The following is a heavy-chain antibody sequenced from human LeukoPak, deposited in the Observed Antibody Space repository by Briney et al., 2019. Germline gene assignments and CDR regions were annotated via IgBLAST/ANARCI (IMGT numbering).Heavy chain of an antibody. J-gene: IGHJ4*02. CDR2: ISASGGST. CDR3: AKAQGSSRWYYFDY. V-gene: IGHV3-23*01. Sequence: GGSLRLSCAVSGFTFSNYAMNWVRQAPGKGLEWVSGISASGGSTYYADSVKGRFTISRDNSKNTLYLQINSLRAEDTAVYYCAKAQGSSRWYYFDYWGQGTLVTVSS. D-gene: IGHD6-13*01. CDR1: GFTFSNYA.